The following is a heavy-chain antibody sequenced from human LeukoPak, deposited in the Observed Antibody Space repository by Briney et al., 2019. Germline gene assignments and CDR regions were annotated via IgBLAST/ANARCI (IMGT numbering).Heavy chain of an antibody. CDR3: ARGRRITIFGVVTPRGYYYMDV. CDR1: GYTFTGYY. J-gene: IGHJ6*03. CDR2: INPNSGGT. D-gene: IGHD3-3*01. Sequence: ASVKVSCKASGYTFTGYYMHWVRQAPGQGLEWMGRINPNSGGTHYAQKFQGRVTMTRDTSISTAYMELSRLRSDDTAVYYCARGRRITIFGVVTPRGYYYMDVWGKGTTVAVSS. V-gene: IGHV1-2*06.